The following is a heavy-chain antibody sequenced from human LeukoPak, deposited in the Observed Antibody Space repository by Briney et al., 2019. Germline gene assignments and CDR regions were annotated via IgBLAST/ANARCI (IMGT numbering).Heavy chain of an antibody. CDR3: AKDSIVVVPAAVFYMDV. V-gene: IGHV3-23*01. D-gene: IGHD2-2*01. CDR2: IRGSGGST. J-gene: IGHJ6*03. CDR1: GFTFSSYA. Sequence: GGSLRLSCAASGFTFSSYAMSWVRQAPGKGLEWVSAIRGSGGSTYYADSVKGRFTISRDNSKNTLYLQMNSLRAEDTAVYYCAKDSIVVVPAAVFYMDVWGKGTTVTVSS.